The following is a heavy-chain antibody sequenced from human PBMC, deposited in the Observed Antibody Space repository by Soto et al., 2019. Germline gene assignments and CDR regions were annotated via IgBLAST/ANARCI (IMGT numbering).Heavy chain of an antibody. D-gene: IGHD3-3*01. J-gene: IGHJ5*02. V-gene: IGHV3-23*01. CDR1: GFTFSSYA. CDR3: AKDFADYDFWNWFDP. Sequence: GGSLRLSCAASGFTFSSYAMHWVRQAPGKGLEWVSAISGSGGSTYYADSVKGRFTISRDNSKNTLYLQMNSLRAEDTAVYYCAKDFADYDFWNWFDPWGQGTLVTVSS. CDR2: ISGSGGST.